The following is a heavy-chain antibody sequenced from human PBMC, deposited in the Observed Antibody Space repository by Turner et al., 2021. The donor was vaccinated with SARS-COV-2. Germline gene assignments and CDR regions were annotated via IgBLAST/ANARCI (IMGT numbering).Heavy chain of an antibody. CDR3: ARGGLGVNAFDI. Sequence: VQLVETGGGLIQPGGSLRLHCAASGFIVSSNYMSWVRKAPGKGLEWVAVISYDGNNKYYADSVKGRFTISRDNSKNTLYLQMNSLRAEDTAVYYCARGGLGVNAFDIWGQGTMVTVSS. J-gene: IGHJ3*02. CDR2: ISYDGNNK. CDR1: GFIVSSNY. D-gene: IGHD2-21*01. V-gene: IGHV3-30-3*01.